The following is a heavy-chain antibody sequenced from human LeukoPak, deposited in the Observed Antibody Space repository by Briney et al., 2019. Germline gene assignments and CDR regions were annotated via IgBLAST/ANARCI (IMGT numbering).Heavy chain of an antibody. J-gene: IGHJ5*02. D-gene: IGHD6-13*01. CDR2: INHSGST. CDR1: GGSFSGYY. V-gene: IGHV4-34*01. CDR3: ARDRWYSSSWSNWFDP. Sequence: PSETLSLTCAVYGGSFSGYYWSWIRQPPGKGLEWIGEINHSGSTNYNPSLKSRVTISVDTSKNQFSLKLSSVTAVDTAVYYCARDRWYSSSWSNWFDPWGQGTLVTVSS.